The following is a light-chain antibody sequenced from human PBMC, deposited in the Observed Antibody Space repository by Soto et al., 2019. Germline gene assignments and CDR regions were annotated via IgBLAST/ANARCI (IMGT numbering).Light chain of an antibody. Sequence: IQMTQTPSTLSASVGDRVTITCRASQSVSPWLAWYQQTPGKAPKLLFYDVSNLQFGIPSRFSGSGSETEFTLTISGLQPDDFATYYCQQYTTFSPTFGQGTKLDI. CDR2: DVS. CDR3: QQYTTFSPT. V-gene: IGKV1-5*01. CDR1: QSVSPW. J-gene: IGKJ2*01.